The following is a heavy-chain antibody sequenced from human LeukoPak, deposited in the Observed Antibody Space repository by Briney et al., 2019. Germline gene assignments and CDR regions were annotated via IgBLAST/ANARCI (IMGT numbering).Heavy chain of an antibody. J-gene: IGHJ4*02. D-gene: IGHD1-26*01. Sequence: SGTLSLTCIVSGGSISSSSYYWGWIRQPPGKGLEWIGRISYSGNTFYNPSLKSRVTISVDTSKNQFSLRLSSVTAADTAVYYCARLYSGSHYYFDYWGQGTLVTVSS. CDR2: ISYSGNT. CDR1: GGSISSSSYY. CDR3: ARLYSGSHYYFDY. V-gene: IGHV4-39*01.